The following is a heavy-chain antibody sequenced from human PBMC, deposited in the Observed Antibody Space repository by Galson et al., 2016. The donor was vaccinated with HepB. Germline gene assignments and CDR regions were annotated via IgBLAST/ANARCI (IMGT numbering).Heavy chain of an antibody. CDR3: ATHSGACKAAAGNAFDV. J-gene: IGHJ3*01. CDR2: IDPSDSYT. Sequence: QSGAEATKPGDTLKTSSKGSGDSFSPYWINSVRQMPGQALEWMGRIDPSDSYTTYPPTFQGHVTISVDKSISTAYLQWSSLKSSDSAMYYCATHSGACKAAAGNAFDVWGQGTLVTVSS. D-gene: IGHD6-13*01. V-gene: IGHV5-10-1*01. CDR1: GDSFSPYW.